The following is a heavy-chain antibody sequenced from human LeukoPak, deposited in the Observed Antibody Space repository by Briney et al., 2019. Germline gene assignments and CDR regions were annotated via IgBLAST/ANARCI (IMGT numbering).Heavy chain of an antibody. CDR3: AKEARSSSWTDYYYYYMDV. CDR1: GFTFSAYW. D-gene: IGHD6-13*01. J-gene: IGHJ6*03. CDR2: INTDGSST. Sequence: GGSLRFSCAASGFTFSAYWMHWVRQSPGKGVVWVSRINTDGSSTTYADSVKGRFTISRDNSKNTLYLQMNSLRAEDTAVYYCAKEARSSSWTDYYYYYMDVWGKGTTVTVSS. V-gene: IGHV3-74*01.